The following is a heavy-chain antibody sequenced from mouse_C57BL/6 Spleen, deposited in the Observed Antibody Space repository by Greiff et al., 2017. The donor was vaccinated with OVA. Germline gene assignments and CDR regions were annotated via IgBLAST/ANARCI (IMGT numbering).Heavy chain of an antibody. J-gene: IGHJ2*01. D-gene: IGHD1-1*01. Sequence: VQLQQSGAELVRPGASVKLSCTASGFNIKDDYMHWVKQRPEQGLEWIGWIDPENGDTEYASKFQGKATITADTSSNTAYLQLSSLTSEDTAVYYCTTEDYGSSFDYWGQGTTLTVSS. CDR1: GFNIKDDY. CDR3: TTEDYGSSFDY. V-gene: IGHV14-4*01. CDR2: IDPENGDT.